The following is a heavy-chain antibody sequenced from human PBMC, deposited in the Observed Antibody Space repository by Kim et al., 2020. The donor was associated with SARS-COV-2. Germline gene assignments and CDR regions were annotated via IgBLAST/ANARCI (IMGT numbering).Heavy chain of an antibody. CDR1: GFTFSSYA. CDR2: ISGSGGST. CDR3: AKGPRGIFGVVIIQDYYYYGMDV. J-gene: IGHJ6*02. D-gene: IGHD3-3*01. Sequence: GRSLRLSCAASGFTFSSYAMSWVRQAPGKGLEWVSAISGSGGSTYYADSVKGRFTISRDNSKNTLYLQMNSLRAEDTAVYYCAKGPRGIFGVVIIQDYYYYGMDVWGQGTTVTVSS. V-gene: IGHV3-23*01.